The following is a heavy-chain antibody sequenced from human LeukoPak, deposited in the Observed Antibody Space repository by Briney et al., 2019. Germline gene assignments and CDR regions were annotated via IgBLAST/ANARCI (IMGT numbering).Heavy chain of an antibody. D-gene: IGHD1-26*01. CDR1: GFTFSNAW. CDR2: IQYDGDNK. Sequence: GGSLRLSCAASGFTFSNAWMSWVRQAPGKGLEWVAFIQYDGDNKDYADSVKGRFTISRDNSKNTLYLQMNSLRAEDTAVYYCAKKRGLLLNYFDYWGQGTLVTVSS. V-gene: IGHV3-30*02. CDR3: AKKRGLLLNYFDY. J-gene: IGHJ4*02.